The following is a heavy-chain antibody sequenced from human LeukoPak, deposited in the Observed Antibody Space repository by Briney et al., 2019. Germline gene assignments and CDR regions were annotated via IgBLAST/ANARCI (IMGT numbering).Heavy chain of an antibody. Sequence: QPGGSLRLSCAASGFTFSSYWMHWARQAPGKGLVWVSRINSDGSSTSYADSVKGRFTISRDNAKNTLYLQMNSLRAEDTAVYYCARDRSYGDYGAFDYWGQGTLVTVSS. J-gene: IGHJ4*02. D-gene: IGHD4-17*01. V-gene: IGHV3-74*01. CDR3: ARDRSYGDYGAFDY. CDR2: INSDGSST. CDR1: GFTFSSYW.